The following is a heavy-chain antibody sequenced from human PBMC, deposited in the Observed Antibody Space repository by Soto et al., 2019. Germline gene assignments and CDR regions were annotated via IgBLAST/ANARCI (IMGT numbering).Heavy chain of an antibody. CDR2: MNPNSGNT. Sequence: GASVKVSCKASGYTFTSYDINWVRQATGQGLEWMGWMNPNSGNTGYAQKFQGRVTMTRNTSISTAYMELSSLRSEDTAVYYCARMFDNYVNGNWFDPWGQGTLVTVSS. D-gene: IGHD3-10*02. J-gene: IGHJ5*02. V-gene: IGHV1-8*01. CDR1: GYTFTSYD. CDR3: ARMFDNYVNGNWFDP.